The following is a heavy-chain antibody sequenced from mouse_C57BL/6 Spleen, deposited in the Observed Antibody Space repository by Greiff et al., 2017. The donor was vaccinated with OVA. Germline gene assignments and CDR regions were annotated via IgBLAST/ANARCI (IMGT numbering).Heavy chain of an antibody. J-gene: IGHJ1*03. Sequence: QVQLQQSGPELVKPGASVKISCKASGYAFSSSWMNWVKQRPGKGLEWIGRIYPGDGDTNYNGKFKGKATLTADKSSSTAYMQLSSLTSEDSAVDCCARGLGTGTYFDVWGTGTTVTVSA. V-gene: IGHV1-82*01. CDR3: ARGLGTGTYFDV. CDR1: GYAFSSSW. D-gene: IGHD4-1*01. CDR2: IYPGDGDT.